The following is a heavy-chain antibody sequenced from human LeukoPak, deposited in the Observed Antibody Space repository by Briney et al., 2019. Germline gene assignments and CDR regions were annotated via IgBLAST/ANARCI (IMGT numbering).Heavy chain of an antibody. CDR1: GGPITSNF. Sequence: SETLSLTCTVSGGPITSNFWSWIRQPPGKGLEGIGYLYNTVNTKYNPSLKSRATISGDTSKNQFSLKLNSLSAADTAVYYCARAKPDWNPPDYWGQGILVTVSS. CDR3: ARAKPDWNPPDY. V-gene: IGHV4-59*08. CDR2: LYNTVNT. D-gene: IGHD1-1*01. J-gene: IGHJ4*02.